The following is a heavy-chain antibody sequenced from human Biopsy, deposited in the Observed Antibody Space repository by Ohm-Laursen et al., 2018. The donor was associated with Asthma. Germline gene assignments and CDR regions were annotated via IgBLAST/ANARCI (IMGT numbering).Heavy chain of an antibody. CDR3: ARGDSSNWSHYYFDY. CDR1: GFAVSRDY. J-gene: IGHJ4*02. CDR2: IYSGGTS. D-gene: IGHD3-22*01. Sequence: GSLRLSCTASGFAVSRDYMFWVRQAPGKGLEWVSVIYSGGTSHTADSVRGRFTISRDNSKNTLYLQMNSLRGEDTAVYYCARGDSSNWSHYYFDYWGQGTLVTVSS. V-gene: IGHV3-53*01.